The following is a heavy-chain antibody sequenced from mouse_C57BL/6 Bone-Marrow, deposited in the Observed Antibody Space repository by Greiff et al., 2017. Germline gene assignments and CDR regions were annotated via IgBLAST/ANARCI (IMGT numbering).Heavy chain of an antibody. D-gene: IGHD1-1*01. CDR3: ARSPPYYYGSSYGWYFDV. CDR2: IHPNSGST. V-gene: IGHV1-64*01. Sequence: QVQLQQPGAELVKPGASVKLSCKASGYTFTSYWMHWVKQRPGQGLEWIGMIHPNSGSTNYNEKFKGKATLTADKSSSTAHMQCSSLTSEDSAIYYCARSPPYYYGSSYGWYFDVWGTGTTVTVSS. J-gene: IGHJ1*03. CDR1: GYTFTSYW.